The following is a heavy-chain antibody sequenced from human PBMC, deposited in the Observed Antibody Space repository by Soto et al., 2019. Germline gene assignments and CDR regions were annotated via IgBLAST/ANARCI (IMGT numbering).Heavy chain of an antibody. CDR2: TYLRSKWYN. CDR1: GDSVSTNSAS. J-gene: IGHJ3*01. Sequence: PSQTLSLTCVISGDSVSTNSASWNCIIHSPSRGLEWLGRTYLRSKWYNEYAVSVKSRIAIRPDTSKNLFSLQLSSVTPEDTAVYFCARAAVAFDAFDLWGQGTVVTVSS. CDR3: ARAAVAFDAFDL. D-gene: IGHD2-15*01. V-gene: IGHV6-1*01.